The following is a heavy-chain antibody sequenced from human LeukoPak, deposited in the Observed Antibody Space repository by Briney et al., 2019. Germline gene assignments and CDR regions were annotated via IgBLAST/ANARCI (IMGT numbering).Heavy chain of an antibody. J-gene: IGHJ6*02. CDR3: ARIGLLTGYGMDV. CDR1: GFTFSSYA. D-gene: IGHD3-9*01. V-gene: IGHV3-30*04. Sequence: GRSLRLSCAASGFTFSSYAMHWVRQAPGKGLEWVAVISYDGSNKYYADSVKGRFTISRDNSKNTLYLQMNSLRAEDTAVYYCARIGLLTGYGMDVWGQGTTVTVSS. CDR2: ISYDGSNK.